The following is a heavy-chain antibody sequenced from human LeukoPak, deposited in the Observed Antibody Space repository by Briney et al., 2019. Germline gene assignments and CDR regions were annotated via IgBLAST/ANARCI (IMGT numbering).Heavy chain of an antibody. CDR3: ARPGAHKWLQSPFAY. J-gene: IGHJ4*02. CDR2: IYPGDSDT. D-gene: IGHD5-24*01. Sequence: GESLKTSCKGSGYSFISCWIGWVRQMPGKGLEWMGIIYPGDSDTTYSPSFQGQVTISVDKSISTAYLQWSSLKASDTAMYYCARPGAHKWLQSPFAYWGQGTLVTVSS. CDR1: GYSFISCW. V-gene: IGHV5-51*01.